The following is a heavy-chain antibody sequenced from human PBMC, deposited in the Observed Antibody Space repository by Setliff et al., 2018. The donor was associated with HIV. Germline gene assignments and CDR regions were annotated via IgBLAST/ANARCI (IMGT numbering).Heavy chain of an antibody. J-gene: IGHJ4*02. Sequence: PSETLSLTCTVSGYSISTYCWIWIRQPPGKRLEWIGNIYTSGSTNYNPSLKSRVTISVDTSKNQFSLKLSSVTAADTAVYYCARLDCSSSSGFVDYWGQGTLVTVS. CDR3: ARLDCSSSSGFVDY. D-gene: IGHD2-2*01. V-gene: IGHV4-4*09. CDR1: GYSISTYC. CDR2: IYTSGST.